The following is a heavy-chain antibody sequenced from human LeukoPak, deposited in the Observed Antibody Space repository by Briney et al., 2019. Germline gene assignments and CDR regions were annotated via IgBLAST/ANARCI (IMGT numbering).Heavy chain of an antibody. J-gene: IGHJ5*02. D-gene: IGHD1-20*01. CDR3: ARVVTGNLLRGNWFDP. V-gene: IGHV3-11*01. CDR1: GFTFSDYY. Sequence: GGSLRLSCAASGFTFSDYYMSWIRQAPGKGLEWVSYMSGSGSTIYYADSVKGRFTISRDNAKNSLYLQMNSLRAEDTAVYYCARVVTGNLLRGNWFDPWGQGTLVTVSS. CDR2: MSGSGSTI.